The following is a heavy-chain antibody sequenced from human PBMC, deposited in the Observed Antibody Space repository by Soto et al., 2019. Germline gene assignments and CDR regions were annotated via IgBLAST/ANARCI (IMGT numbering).Heavy chain of an antibody. V-gene: IGHV4-34*01. J-gene: IGHJ4*02. CDR2: INHSGST. CDR3: ARGLGIAAAGTKRGFDY. D-gene: IGHD6-13*01. Sequence: SETQSLTCAVYGGSFSGYYWSWIRQPPGKGLEWIGEINHSGSTNYNPSLKSRVTISVDTSKNQFSLKLSSVTAADTAVYYCARGLGIAAAGTKRGFDYWGQGTLVTVSS. CDR1: GGSFSGYY.